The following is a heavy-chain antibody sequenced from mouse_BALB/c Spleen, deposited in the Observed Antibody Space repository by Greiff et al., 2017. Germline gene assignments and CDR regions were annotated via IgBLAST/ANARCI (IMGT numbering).Heavy chain of an antibody. D-gene: IGHD1-1*01. Sequence: EVKLVESGGGLVQPGGSLRLSCATSGFTFTDYYMSWVRQPPGKALEWLGFIRNKANGYTTEYSASVKGRFTISRDNYQSILYLHMHTLRAGDSATEYCARCRCITTEVATWYFDDWGQGTTLTVSS. CDR1: GFTFTDYY. CDR2: IRNKANGYTT. CDR3: ARCRCITTEVATWYFDD. J-gene: IGHJ2*01. V-gene: IGHV7-3*02.